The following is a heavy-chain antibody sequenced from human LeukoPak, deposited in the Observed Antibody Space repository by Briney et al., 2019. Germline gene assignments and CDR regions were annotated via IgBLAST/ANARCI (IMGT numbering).Heavy chain of an antibody. D-gene: IGHD5-18*01. Sequence: SETLSLTCTVSGGSISSSSYYWGWIRQPPGKGLEWIGSIYYSGSTYYNPSLKSRVTISVDTSKNQFSLKLSSVTAADTAVYYCARGLFLWAGTARTYYFDYWGQGTLVTVSS. CDR1: GGSISSSSYY. CDR3: ARGLFLWAGTARTYYFDY. CDR2: IYYSGST. V-gene: IGHV4-39*07. J-gene: IGHJ4*02.